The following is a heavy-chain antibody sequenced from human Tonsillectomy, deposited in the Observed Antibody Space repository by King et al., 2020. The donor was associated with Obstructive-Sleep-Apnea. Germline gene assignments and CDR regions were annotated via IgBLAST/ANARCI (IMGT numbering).Heavy chain of an antibody. CDR1: GFSFSTRD. D-gene: IGHD6-13*01. CDR3: AKGEWSSRSIDY. J-gene: IGHJ4*02. V-gene: IGHV3-30*18. CDR2: ISWNERDK. Sequence: VQLVESGGGVVQPGTSLRLSCAASGFSFSTRDIHWVRQAPGKGLEWVALISWNERDKYYADSVKGRFTISRDNSKNPLYLEMNGLRAEDTAAYYCAKGEWSSRSIDYWGQGTLVTVSS.